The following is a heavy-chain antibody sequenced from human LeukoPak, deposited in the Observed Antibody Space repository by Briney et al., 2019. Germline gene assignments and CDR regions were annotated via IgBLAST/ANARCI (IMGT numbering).Heavy chain of an antibody. CDR3: ATPKHYYGSGSSPPPWYFDY. V-gene: IGHV4-39*01. CDR2: IYYSGST. J-gene: IGHJ4*02. D-gene: IGHD3-10*01. Sequence: PSETLSLTCTVSGGSISSSSYYWGWIRQPPGKGLEWIGSIYYSGSTYYNPSLKSRVTISVDTSKNQFSLKLSSVTAADTAVYYCATPKHYYGSGSSPPPWYFDYWGQGTLVTVSS. CDR1: GGSISSSSYY.